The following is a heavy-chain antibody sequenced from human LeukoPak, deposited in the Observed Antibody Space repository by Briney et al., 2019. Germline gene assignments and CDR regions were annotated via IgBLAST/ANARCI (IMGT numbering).Heavy chain of an antibody. Sequence: GSLRLSCAASGFTFSSYAMNWVRQAPGKGLEWVSAITSAGNTYYADSVKGRFTISRDSSKNTLYLQMNSLRSEDTAVYYCAKGGGPYHLPTDYWGQGTLVTVSS. CDR3: AKGGGPYHLPTDY. CDR2: ITSAGNT. CDR1: GFTFSSYA. V-gene: IGHV3-23*01. J-gene: IGHJ4*02. D-gene: IGHD2-2*01.